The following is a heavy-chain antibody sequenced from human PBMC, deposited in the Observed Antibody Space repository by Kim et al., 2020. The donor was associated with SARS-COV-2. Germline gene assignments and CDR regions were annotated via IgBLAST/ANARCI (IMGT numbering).Heavy chain of an antibody. CDR2: IKSKTDGGTT. J-gene: IGHJ4*02. V-gene: IGHV3-15*01. Sequence: GGSLRLSCAASGFTFSNAWMSWVRQAPGKGLEWVGRIKSKTDGGTTDYAAPVKGRFTISRDDSKNTLYLQMNSLKTEDTAVYYCTTVRRYCSSTSCYAFDYWGQGTLVTVSS. CDR3: TTVRRYCSSTSCYAFDY. D-gene: IGHD2-2*01. CDR1: GFTFSNAW.